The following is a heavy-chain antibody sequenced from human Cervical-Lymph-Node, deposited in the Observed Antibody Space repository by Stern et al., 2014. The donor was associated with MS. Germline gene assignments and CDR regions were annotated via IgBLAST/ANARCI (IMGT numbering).Heavy chain of an antibody. CDR3: ATRRGCSGGSCSSRSLDY. D-gene: IGHD2-15*01. Sequence: VQLVESGADVKKPGASVEVSCKASGYTFTAYNMHWLRQAPGQALEWMGRINPKSGVTNYAQKFQDRVTMTRDTSISTVYMELSRLRSNDTAMYYCATRRGCSGGSCSSRSLDYWGQGTLVTVSS. CDR1: GYTFTAYN. V-gene: IGHV1-2*06. J-gene: IGHJ4*02. CDR2: INPKSGVT.